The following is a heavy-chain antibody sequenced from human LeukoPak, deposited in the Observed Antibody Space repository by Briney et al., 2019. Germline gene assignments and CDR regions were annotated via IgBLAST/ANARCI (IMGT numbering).Heavy chain of an antibody. CDR3: AAVGATTFWYFDL. V-gene: IGHV1-58*02. CDR2: IVVGNGNT. Sequence: SVKVSRKASGFTFTNSAMQWVRQARGQRLEWIGWIVVGNGNTNHAQKFQERVTITRDMSTSTAYMELSSLRSEDTAVYYCAAVGATTFWYFDLWGRGTLVTVSS. D-gene: IGHD1-26*01. CDR1: GFTFTNSA. J-gene: IGHJ2*01.